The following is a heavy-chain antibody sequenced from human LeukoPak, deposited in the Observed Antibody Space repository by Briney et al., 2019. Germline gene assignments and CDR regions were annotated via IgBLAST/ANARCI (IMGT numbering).Heavy chain of an antibody. CDR2: INHSGST. D-gene: IGHD1-1*01. Sequence: PSETLSLTCAVYGGSFSGYYWSWIRQPPGKGLEWIGEINHSGSTNYNPSLKSRVTISVDTSKNQFSLKLSSVTAADTAVYYCARERRYNWNRAVSVNYYYYGMDVWGKGTTVTVSS. V-gene: IGHV4-34*01. CDR1: GGSFSGYY. J-gene: IGHJ6*04. CDR3: ARERRYNWNRAVSVNYYYYGMDV.